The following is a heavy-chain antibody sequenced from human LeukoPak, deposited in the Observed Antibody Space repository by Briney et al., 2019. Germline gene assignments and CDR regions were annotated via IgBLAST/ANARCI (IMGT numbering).Heavy chain of an antibody. CDR3: ARDHNDYGMDV. J-gene: IGHJ6*02. V-gene: IGHV4-59*01. CDR1: GGSISSYY. CDR2: IYYSGST. Sequence: PSETLSLTCTVSGGSISSYYWSWIRQPPRKGLEWIGYIYYSGSTNYNPSLKSRVTISVDTSKNQFSLKLSSVTAADTAVYYCARDHNDYGMDVWGQGTTVTVSS. D-gene: IGHD2-8*01.